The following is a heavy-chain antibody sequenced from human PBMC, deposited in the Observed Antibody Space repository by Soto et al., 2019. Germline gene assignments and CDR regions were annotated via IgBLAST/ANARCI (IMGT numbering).Heavy chain of an antibody. CDR1: GYTFTGYY. CDR2: INPNSGGT. Sequence: ASVKVSCKASGYTFTGYYMHWVRQAPGQGLEWMGWINPNSGGTNYAQKFQGWVTMTRDTSISTAYMELSRLRSDDTAVYYCARGGSGSYAELVYWGQGTLVTVSS. V-gene: IGHV1-2*04. J-gene: IGHJ4*02. D-gene: IGHD1-26*01. CDR3: ARGGSGSYAELVY.